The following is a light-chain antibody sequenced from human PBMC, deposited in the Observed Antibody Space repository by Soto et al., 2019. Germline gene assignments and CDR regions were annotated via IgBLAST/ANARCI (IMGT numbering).Light chain of an antibody. V-gene: IGKV3-11*01. CDR1: QRVSSY. Sequence: EIVLTQAPATLSLSPGERATISCRASQRVSSYLAWYQQKPGQAPRLLIYDASNRATGIPARFSGSGSGTDFTLTISSLEPEDCAVSYCQQRTNWLFTFGPGTKVDIQ. J-gene: IGKJ3*01. CDR3: QQRTNWLFT. CDR2: DAS.